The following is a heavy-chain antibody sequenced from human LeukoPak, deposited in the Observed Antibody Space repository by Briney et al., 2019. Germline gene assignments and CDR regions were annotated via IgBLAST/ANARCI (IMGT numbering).Heavy chain of an antibody. CDR3: ARDPHSSSWYDY. D-gene: IGHD6-13*01. CDR2: INPSGGST. CDR1: GYTLTELS. V-gene: IGHV1-46*01. Sequence: ASVKVSCKVSGYTLTELSMHWVRQAPGQGLEWMGIINPSGGSTSYAQKFQGRVTMTRDTSTSTVYMELSSLRSEDTAVYYCARDPHSSSWYDYWGQGTLVTVSS. J-gene: IGHJ4*02.